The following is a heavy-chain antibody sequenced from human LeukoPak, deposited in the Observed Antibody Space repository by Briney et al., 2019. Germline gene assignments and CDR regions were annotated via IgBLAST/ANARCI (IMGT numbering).Heavy chain of an antibody. V-gene: IGHV3-74*01. CDR3: ARDGYYDSSGYFDY. D-gene: IGHD3-22*01. CDR2: INTDGSTT. J-gene: IGHJ4*02. CDR1: GFTFSSYW. Sequence: GGSLRLSCAASGFTFSSYWMHWVRQVPGKGLVWVSGINTDGSTTSYADSVKGRFTISRDNAKNTLYLQMNSLRDEDTAVYYCARDGYYDSSGYFDYWGQGTLATVSS.